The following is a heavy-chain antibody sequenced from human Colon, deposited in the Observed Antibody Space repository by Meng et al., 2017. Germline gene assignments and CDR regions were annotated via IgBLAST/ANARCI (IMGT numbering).Heavy chain of an antibody. V-gene: IGHV3-72*01. J-gene: IGHJ3*02. Sequence: GGSLRPSCAASGSSFSDQYMDWVRQAPGRRLERVGRIGNKPNSDTTEYAASVRGRFTNSRDDSKNSLYLQMSSLKTENTAVYYCTRGYSGTYIYAFDIWGQGTRVTVSS. CDR1: GSSFSDQY. CDR2: IGNKPNSDTT. CDR3: TRGYSGTYIYAFDI. D-gene: IGHD1-26*01.